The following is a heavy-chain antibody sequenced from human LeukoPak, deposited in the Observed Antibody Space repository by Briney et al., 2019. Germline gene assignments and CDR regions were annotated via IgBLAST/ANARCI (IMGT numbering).Heavy chain of an antibody. CDR1: GYTFTGYY. D-gene: IGHD6-6*01. CDR3: ASASYSSSSYYYYYMDV. Sequence: GAPVKVSCKASGYTFTGYYMHWVRQAPGQGLEWMGWINPNSGGTNYAQKFQGRVTITADESTSTAYMELSSLRSEDTAVYYCASASYSSSSYYYYYMDVWGKGTTVTVSS. CDR2: INPNSGGT. V-gene: IGHV1-2*02. J-gene: IGHJ6*03.